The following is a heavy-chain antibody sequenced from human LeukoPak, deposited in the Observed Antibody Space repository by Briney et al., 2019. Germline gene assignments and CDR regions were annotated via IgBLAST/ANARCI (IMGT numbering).Heavy chain of an antibody. CDR2: MNPNSGNT. CDR1: GYTFSSYD. D-gene: IGHD3/OR15-3a*01. V-gene: IGHV1-8*01. CDR3: ARALSWTTDSYYYMDV. J-gene: IGHJ6*03. Sequence: GASVKVSCKASGYTFSSYDINWVRQATGQGLEWMGWMNPNSGNTGNAQKSQGRVTMTRNSSITTAYMELSSLRSEDTAVYYCARALSWTTDSYYYMDVWGKGTTVTVS.